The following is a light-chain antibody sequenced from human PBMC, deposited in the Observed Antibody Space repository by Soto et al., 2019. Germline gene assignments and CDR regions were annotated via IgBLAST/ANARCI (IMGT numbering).Light chain of an antibody. CDR3: QQSYSTLT. Sequence: DIQMTQSPSCLSASVGDRVTITWRASQRISSYLNWYQQKPWKAPKLLIYAASSLQSGVPSRFSGCGSGTDFTLTIRSLQPEDFATYYCQQSYSTLTFGPGTKVDIK. CDR2: AAS. CDR1: QRISSY. J-gene: IGKJ3*01. V-gene: IGKV1-39*01.